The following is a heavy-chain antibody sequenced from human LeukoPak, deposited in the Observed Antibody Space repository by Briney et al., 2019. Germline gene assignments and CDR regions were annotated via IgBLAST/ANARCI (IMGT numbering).Heavy chain of an antibody. Sequence: ASVKVSCKASGYTFSQYGISWVRQAPGQGLEWMGWISPFNGYTNYLQKIEGRVTLTTDTFTSTVYMEMRSLRSDDTAVYYCARNVEIYRLQSGYDSGYWGQGTLVTVSS. CDR1: GYTFSQYG. D-gene: IGHD5-12*01. J-gene: IGHJ4*02. V-gene: IGHV1-18*04. CDR2: ISPFNGYT. CDR3: ARNVEIYRLQSGYDSGY.